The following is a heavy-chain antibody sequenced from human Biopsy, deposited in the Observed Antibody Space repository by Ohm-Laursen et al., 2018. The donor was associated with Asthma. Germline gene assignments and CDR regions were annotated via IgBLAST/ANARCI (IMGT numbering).Heavy chain of an antibody. CDR2: ISKDASTQ. J-gene: IGHJ5*02. D-gene: IGHD3-10*01. Sequence: SLRLSCSASGFSFSNFAIHWVRQAPGKGLEWVGVISKDASTQDYADSVKGRFTIARDNSKNTLYLQMNSLRVEDTAVYYCARGREGSGSYFTSHWFDPWGQGTLVTVSS. CDR1: GFSFSNFA. CDR3: ARGREGSGSYFTSHWFDP. V-gene: IGHV3-30*12.